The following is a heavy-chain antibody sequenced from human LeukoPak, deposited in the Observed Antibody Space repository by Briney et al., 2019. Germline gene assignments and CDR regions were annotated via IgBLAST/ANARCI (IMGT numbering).Heavy chain of an antibody. CDR2: SIPIFGTA. V-gene: IGHV1-69*13. D-gene: IGHD3-3*01. CDR1: GGTYSNYA. Sequence: ASEKVSCKASGGTYSNYAISWVRQATGQWLELMGGSIPIFGTANYAQKFQGRVTITADESTSTAYMELSSLRSEDTAVYYCARNSDFCSGYYSAWGQGTLVTVSS. CDR3: ARNSDFCSGYYSA. J-gene: IGHJ5*02.